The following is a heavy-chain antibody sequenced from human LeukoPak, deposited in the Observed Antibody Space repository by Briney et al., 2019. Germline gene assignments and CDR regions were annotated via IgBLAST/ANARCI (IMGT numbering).Heavy chain of an antibody. Sequence: PSETLSLTCTVSGGSISSSSYYWGWIRQPPGKGLEWIGSIHYSGSTYYNPSLKSRVTISVDTSKNQFSLKLSSVTAADTAVYYCARHNSYYDFWSGYPPGAFDIWGQGTMVTVSS. CDR2: IHYSGST. J-gene: IGHJ3*02. V-gene: IGHV4-39*01. CDR3: ARHNSYYDFWSGYPPGAFDI. D-gene: IGHD3-3*01. CDR1: GGSISSSSYY.